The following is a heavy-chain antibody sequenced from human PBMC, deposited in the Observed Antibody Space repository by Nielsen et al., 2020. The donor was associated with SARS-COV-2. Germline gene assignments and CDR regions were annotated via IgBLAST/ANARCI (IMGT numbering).Heavy chain of an antibody. D-gene: IGHD4-17*01. J-gene: IGHJ6*02. Sequence: WIRQPPGKGLEWVAVIWYDGSNKYYADSVKGRFTISRDNSKNTLYLQMNSLRAEDTAVYYCAEDYGDYEDYYYGMDVWGQGATVTVSS. CDR2: IWYDGSNK. V-gene: IGHV3-33*06. CDR3: AEDYGDYEDYYYGMDV.